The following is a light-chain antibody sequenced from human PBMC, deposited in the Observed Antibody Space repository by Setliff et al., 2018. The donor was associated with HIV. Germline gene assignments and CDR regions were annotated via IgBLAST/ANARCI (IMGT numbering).Light chain of an antibody. CDR2: DVT. CDR1: SSDVGDYDS. CDR3: CSYAGGDDLI. Sequence: QSVLPQPASVSGSPGQSITISCTGSSSDVGDYDSVSWYQQNPGEAPKLMIYDVTKRPSGVSNRFSGSKSGNTASLTISGLQGEDEADYFCCSYAGGDDLIFGGGTKVTVL. V-gene: IGLV2-23*02. J-gene: IGLJ2*01.